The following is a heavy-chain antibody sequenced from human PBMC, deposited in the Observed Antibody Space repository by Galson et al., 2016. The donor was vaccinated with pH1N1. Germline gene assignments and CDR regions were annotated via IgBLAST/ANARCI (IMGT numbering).Heavy chain of an antibody. J-gene: IGHJ4*02. CDR1: GYTFMDHG. CDR3: ARDLARQHDY. V-gene: IGHV1-18*01. Sequence: SVKVSCKASGYTFMDHGISWVRQGPGKGLEWMGWVSIYNRNAKYSRKFQGRVTMTSDTSTNTVSMELSSLKSDDTAVYSCARDLARQHDYWGQGTLVTVSS. CDR2: VSIYNRNA.